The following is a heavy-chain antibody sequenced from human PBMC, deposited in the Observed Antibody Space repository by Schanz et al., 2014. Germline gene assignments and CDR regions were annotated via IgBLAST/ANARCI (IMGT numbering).Heavy chain of an antibody. J-gene: IGHJ4*02. D-gene: IGHD6-19*01. V-gene: IGHV3-21*01. CDR1: GFTFSSYS. CDR2: IPVGNNYI. CDR3: ARDQWLVGGWYFDY. Sequence: EVQLVESGGGLVKPGGSLRLSCAASGFTFSSYSMHWIRQAPGKGLEWVSYIPVGNNYIYYADSVKGRFTISRDNPKNSLYLQMNSLRVEDTAVYYCARDQWLVGGWYFDYWGQGTRVTVSA.